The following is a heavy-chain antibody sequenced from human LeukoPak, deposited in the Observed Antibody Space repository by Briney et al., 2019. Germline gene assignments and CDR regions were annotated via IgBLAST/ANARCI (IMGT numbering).Heavy chain of an antibody. Sequence: PGGSLRLSCAASGFTLSSYSMNWVRQAPGKGLEWVSSISRSSAYIYYADSVKGRFTISRDNAKNSLYLQMNSLRAEDTAVYYCARVIDYYDDWFDPWGQGTLVTVSS. D-gene: IGHD3-22*01. J-gene: IGHJ5*02. CDR1: GFTLSSYS. V-gene: IGHV3-21*01. CDR2: ISRSSAYI. CDR3: ARVIDYYDDWFDP.